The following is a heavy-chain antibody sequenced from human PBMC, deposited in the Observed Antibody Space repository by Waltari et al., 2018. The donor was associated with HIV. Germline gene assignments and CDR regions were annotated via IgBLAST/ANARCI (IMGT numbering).Heavy chain of an antibody. CDR2: IWYDGGDK. D-gene: IGHD6-6*01. CDR3: ARDKAPYSTSSAVDY. CDR1: GFTFRIFG. V-gene: IGHV3-33*01. J-gene: IGHJ4*02. Sequence: VQLVESGGGVVQPGGSLRFSCAASGFTFRIFGIHWVRQAPGSGLQWVAGIWYDGGDKFYAESVKGRFSISRDNSRNTVFLQMNRLRVEDTALYYCARDKAPYSTSSAVDYWGQGTLVTVSS.